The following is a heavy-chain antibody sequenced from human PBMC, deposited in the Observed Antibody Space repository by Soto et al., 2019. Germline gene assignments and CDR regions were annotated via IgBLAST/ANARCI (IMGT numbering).Heavy chain of an antibody. D-gene: IGHD6-13*01. V-gene: IGHV4-61*08. CDR2: IYYSGST. J-gene: IGHJ2*01. CDR3: TRGYYTSWYWFDR. CDR1: GGSVSTGVHY. Sequence: QVQLQESGPGLVKPSETLSLTCTVSVSGGSVSTGVHYWSWIRQPPGKGLEWIGYIYYSGSTNYNPSLKSRVTISVDTSKNQYSLKLTSVTAADTAVYYCTRGYYTSWYWFDRWGRGTLVTVSS.